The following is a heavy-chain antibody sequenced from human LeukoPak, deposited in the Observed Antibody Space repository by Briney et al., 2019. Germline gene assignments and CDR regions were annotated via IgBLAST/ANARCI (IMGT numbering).Heavy chain of an antibody. J-gene: IGHJ5*02. Sequence: ASVKVSCKASGYTFTSYGISWARQAPGQGLERMGWISAYNGNTNYAQKLQGRVSMTTDTSTSTAYMELRSLRSDDTAVYYCARTAIGENWFDPWGQGTLVTVSS. V-gene: IGHV1-18*01. CDR2: ISAYNGNT. CDR3: ARTAIGENWFDP. CDR1: GYTFTSYG. D-gene: IGHD2-21*02.